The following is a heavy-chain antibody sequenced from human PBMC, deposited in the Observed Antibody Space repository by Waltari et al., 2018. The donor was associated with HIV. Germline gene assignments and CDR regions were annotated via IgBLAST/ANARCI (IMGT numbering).Heavy chain of an antibody. CDR2: LIPISVTA. CDR1: GGNFSSYA. V-gene: IGHV1-69*01. CDR3: ARDVDCSSTSCPGRGMDV. D-gene: IGHD2-2*01. J-gene: IGHJ6*02. Sequence: QVQLVQSGAEVKKPGSSVKVSCKASGGNFSSYAISWVRQAPGQGLEWMGGLIPISVTANYAKKLQGRVTMTADEATRTAYMALRSLRSQDTAVDYCARDVDCSSTSCPGRGMDVSGQGTTVTVSS.